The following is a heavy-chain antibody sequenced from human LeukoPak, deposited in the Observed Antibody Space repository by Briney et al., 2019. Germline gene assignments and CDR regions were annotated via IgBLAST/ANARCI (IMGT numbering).Heavy chain of an antibody. CDR3: ARLYYYDSSGYSSGDY. D-gene: IGHD3-22*01. J-gene: IGHJ4*02. V-gene: IGHV4-59*01. CDR2: IYYSGST. CDR1: GGSISSYY. Sequence: SETLSLTCTVSGGSISSYYWRWIRQPPGQGLEWIGYIYYSGSTNYNPSLKSRVTISVDTSKNQFSLKLSSVTAADTAVYYCARLYYYDSSGYSSGDYWGQGTLVTVSS.